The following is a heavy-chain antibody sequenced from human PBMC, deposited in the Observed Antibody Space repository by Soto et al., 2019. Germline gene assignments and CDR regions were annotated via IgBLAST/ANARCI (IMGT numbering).Heavy chain of an antibody. J-gene: IGHJ3*02. V-gene: IGHV1-2*04. CDR3: ARYCSSTSCYKLNDAFDI. CDR2: INPNSGGT. Sequence: ASVKVSCKASGYTFTGYYMHWVRQAPGQGLEWMGWINPNSGGTNYAQKFQGWVTMTRDTSISTAYMELRSLRSDDTAVYYCARYCSSTSCYKLNDAFDIWGQGTMVTVSS. D-gene: IGHD2-2*02. CDR1: GYTFTGYY.